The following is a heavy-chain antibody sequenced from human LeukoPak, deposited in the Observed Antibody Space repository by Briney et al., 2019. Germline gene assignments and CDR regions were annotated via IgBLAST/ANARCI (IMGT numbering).Heavy chain of an antibody. V-gene: IGHV3-23*01. CDR2: ISGSGGST. Sequence: GGSLRLSCAASGFTFSSYGMSWVRQAPGKGLEWVSAISGSGGSTYYADSVKGRFTISRDNSKNSLYLQMNSLRAEDTAVYYCAREEVDWFDPWGQGTLVTVSS. CDR1: GFTFSSYG. CDR3: AREEVDWFDP. J-gene: IGHJ5*02.